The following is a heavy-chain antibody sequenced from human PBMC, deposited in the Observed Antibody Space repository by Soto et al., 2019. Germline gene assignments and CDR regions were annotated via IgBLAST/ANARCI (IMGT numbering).Heavy chain of an antibody. Sequence: SETLSLTCTVSGGSISSYYWSWIRQPPGKGLEWIGYIYYSGSTNYNPSIKSRVTISVDTSKNQFSLKLSSVTAADTAVYYCARGLITGSHYSGGWYYFESWGQGTQVTVSS. CDR1: GGSISSYY. V-gene: IGHV4-59*12. CDR2: IYYSGST. CDR3: ARGLITGSHYSGGWYYFES. J-gene: IGHJ4*02. D-gene: IGHD6-19*01.